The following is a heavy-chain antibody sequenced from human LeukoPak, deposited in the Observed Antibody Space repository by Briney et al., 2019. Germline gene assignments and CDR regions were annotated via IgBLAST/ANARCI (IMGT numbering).Heavy chain of an antibody. CDR1: GFTFSSYW. V-gene: IGHV3-7*01. CDR2: IKQDGSEK. J-gene: IGHJ5*02. CDR3: ARAGGYCSSASCRYNWFDP. Sequence: PGGSLRLSCAASGFTFSSYWMSWVRQAPGKGLEWVANIKQDGSEKYYVDSVKGRFTISRDNAKNSLYLQMNSLRAEDTAVYYCARAGGYCSSASCRYNWFDPWGQGTLVTVSS. D-gene: IGHD2-2*03.